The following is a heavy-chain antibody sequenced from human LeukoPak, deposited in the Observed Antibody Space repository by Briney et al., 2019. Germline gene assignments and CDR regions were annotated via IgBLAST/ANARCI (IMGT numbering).Heavy chain of an antibody. CDR2: ISWNSASV. V-gene: IGHV3-9*01. CDR1: GFTFDDYG. D-gene: IGHD6-13*01. J-gene: IGHJ4*02. Sequence: GGSLRLSCEASGFTFDDYGMHWVRQAPGKGLEWVSTISWNSASVGYVDSVKGRFTISRDNAKKTLYLQMNSLRPEDTALYYCAKDYGYSSSWYDYRGQGTLVTVSS. CDR3: AKDYGYSSSWYDY.